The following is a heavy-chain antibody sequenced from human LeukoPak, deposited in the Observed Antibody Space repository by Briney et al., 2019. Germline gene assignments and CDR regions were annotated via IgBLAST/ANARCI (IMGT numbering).Heavy chain of an antibody. D-gene: IGHD3-9*01. J-gene: IGHJ6*03. Sequence: SSETLSLTCTVSGGSISSSSYYWGWIRQPPGKGLEWIGSIYYSGSTYHNPSLKSRVTISVDTSKNEFSLKLSSVTAADTAVYYCARGRDDILTGSQYYYYMDVWGKGTTVTVSS. CDR3: ARGRDDILTGSQYYYYMDV. CDR1: GGSISSSSYY. CDR2: IYYSGST. V-gene: IGHV4-39*07.